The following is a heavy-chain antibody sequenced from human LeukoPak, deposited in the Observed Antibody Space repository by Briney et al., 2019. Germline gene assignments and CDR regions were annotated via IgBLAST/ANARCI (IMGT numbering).Heavy chain of an antibody. CDR3: ATDYGDYEPIDY. V-gene: IGHV3-30*04. J-gene: IGHJ4*02. CDR2: ISFDGANK. D-gene: IGHD4-17*01. Sequence: GGSLRLSCTASGVSLSNYAMHWVRRPPGRGLEWVAVISFDGANKYYGDSVEGRFSVSRDNSKNTLYLQMNSLRPDDTAMYYCATDYGDYEPIDYWGQGTLVTVSS. CDR1: GVSLSNYA.